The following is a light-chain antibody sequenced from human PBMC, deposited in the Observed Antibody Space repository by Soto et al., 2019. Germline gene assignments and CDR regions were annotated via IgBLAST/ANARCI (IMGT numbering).Light chain of an antibody. CDR2: EVS. V-gene: IGLV2-18*02. CDR1: SSDVGSYNR. CDR3: SSYTSSSTVV. J-gene: IGLJ2*01. Sequence: QSALTQPPSVSGSPGQSVTISCTGTSSDVGSYNRVSWYQQPPGTAPKLMIYEVSNRPSGLPDRFSGSKSGNTASLTISGRQAEDEADYYCSSYTSSSTVVFGGGTKLTVL.